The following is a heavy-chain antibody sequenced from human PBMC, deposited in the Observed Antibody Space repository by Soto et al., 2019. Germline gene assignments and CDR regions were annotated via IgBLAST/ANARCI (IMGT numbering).Heavy chain of an antibody. CDR1: EDRCTVYG. D-gene: IGHD3-16*02. V-gene: IGHV5-51*07. Sequence: LRVWWRFSEDRCTVYGVGWMHKMHGKGLEWMGNIYPGDSDTRYSPSFQGQVTISADKSISTAYLQWSSLKASDTAMYYCARQAYVRGSYRPYYFDYWGQGTLVSVSS. CDR2: IYPGDSDT. CDR3: ARQAYVRGSYRPYYFDY. J-gene: IGHJ4*02.